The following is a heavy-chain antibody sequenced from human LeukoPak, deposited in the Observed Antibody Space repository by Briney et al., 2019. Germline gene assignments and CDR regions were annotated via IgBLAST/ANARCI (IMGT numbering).Heavy chain of an antibody. CDR2: ISWNSGSI. J-gene: IGHJ4*02. D-gene: IGHD3-10*01. CDR1: GFTFDDYA. CDR3: AKRARGVGGFDY. V-gene: IGHV3-9*01. Sequence: GRSLRLSCAASGFTFDDYAMHWVRQAPGKGLEWVSGISWNSGSIGYADSVKGRFTISRDNAKNSLYLQMNSLRAEDTALYYCAKRARGVGGFDYWGQGTLVTVSS.